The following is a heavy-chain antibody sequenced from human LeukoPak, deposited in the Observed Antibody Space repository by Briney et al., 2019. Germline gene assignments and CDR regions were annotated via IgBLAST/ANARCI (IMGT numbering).Heavy chain of an antibody. CDR3: ARDDYYYGSGIDY. CDR2: ISAYNGNT. Sequence: ASVKVSCKASGYTFTSYGISWVRQAPGQGLEWMGWISAYNGNTNYAQKLQGRVTMTTDTSTSTAYTELRSLRSDDTAVYYCARDDYYYGSGIDYWGQGTLVTVSS. D-gene: IGHD3-10*01. V-gene: IGHV1-18*01. J-gene: IGHJ4*02. CDR1: GYTFTSYG.